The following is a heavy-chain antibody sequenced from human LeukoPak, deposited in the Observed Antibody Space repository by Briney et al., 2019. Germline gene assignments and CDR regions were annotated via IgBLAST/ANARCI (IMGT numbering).Heavy chain of an antibody. J-gene: IGHJ6*02. Sequence: ASVKVSRKASGYTFTSYYMHWVRQAPGQGLEWMGIINPSGGSTSYAQKFQGRVTMTRDTSTSTVYMELSSLRSEDTAVYYCAREKAPPYDYVWGSYRSDYYYGMDVWGQGTTVTVSS. D-gene: IGHD3-16*02. CDR1: GYTFTSYY. CDR2: INPSGGST. CDR3: AREKAPPYDYVWGSYRSDYYYGMDV. V-gene: IGHV1-46*01.